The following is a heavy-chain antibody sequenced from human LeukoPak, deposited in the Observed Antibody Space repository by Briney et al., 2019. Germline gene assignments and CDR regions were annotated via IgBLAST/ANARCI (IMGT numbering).Heavy chain of an antibody. D-gene: IGHD3-3*01. J-gene: IGHJ4*02. V-gene: IGHV4-4*02. Sequence: SGTLSLTCAVSGGSISSNNWWSWVRQPPGKGLEWIGEIYHSGSTNYNPSLKSRVTISVDKSKNQFSLELTSVTAADTAVYYCARHADSGSGYYDYWGQGVLVTVSS. CDR1: GGSISSNNW. CDR2: IYHSGST. CDR3: ARHADSGSGYYDY.